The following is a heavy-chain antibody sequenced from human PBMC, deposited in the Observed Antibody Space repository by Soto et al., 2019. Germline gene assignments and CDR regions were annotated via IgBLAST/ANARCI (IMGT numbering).Heavy chain of an antibody. CDR3: ARAVASINWHFDL. CDR1: GLSFRTYG. Sequence: QVQLVESGGGVVQPGRSLRLSCEASGLSFRTYGMHWVRQAPGKGLEWVAVIWYDERNKYYADSVKGRFTISRDSSYKTLYLEMSSLRAEDTAVYYCARAVASINWHFDLWGRGTLVTVSS. CDR2: IWYDERNK. D-gene: IGHD5-12*01. V-gene: IGHV3-33*01. J-gene: IGHJ2*01.